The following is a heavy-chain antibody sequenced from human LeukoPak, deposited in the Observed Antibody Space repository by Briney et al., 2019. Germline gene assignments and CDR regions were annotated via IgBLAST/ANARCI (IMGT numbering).Heavy chain of an antibody. V-gene: IGHV4-34*01. Sequence: LETLSLTCAVYGGSFSGYYWSWIRQPPGKGLEWIAEINHSGSINYNPSLKSRVTISLDTSQNRFSLKLSSVTAADTAVYYCARRDFWSGYYNYWGQGTLVTVSS. J-gene: IGHJ4*02. D-gene: IGHD3-3*01. CDR3: ARRDFWSGYYNY. CDR1: GGSFSGYY. CDR2: INHSGSI.